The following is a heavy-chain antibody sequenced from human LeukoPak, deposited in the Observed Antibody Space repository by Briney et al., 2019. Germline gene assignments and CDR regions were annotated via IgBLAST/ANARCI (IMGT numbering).Heavy chain of an antibody. CDR1: GFTFSSYS. CDR3: ARARPRGAYYYGMDV. D-gene: IGHD1-26*01. J-gene: IGHJ6*02. Sequence: PGGSLRLSCAASGFTFSSYSMNWVRQAPGKGLEWVSYISSSSSTIYYADSVKGRFTISRDNAKNSLYLQMNSLRAEDTAVYYCARARPRGAYYYGMDVWGQGTTVTVSS. V-gene: IGHV3-48*04. CDR2: ISSSSSTI.